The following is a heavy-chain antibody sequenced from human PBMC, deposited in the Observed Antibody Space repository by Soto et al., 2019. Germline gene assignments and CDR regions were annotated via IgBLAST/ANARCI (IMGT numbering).Heavy chain of an antibody. V-gene: IGHV1-18*01. CDR3: ARDRYGDYEARLYPVLYYYGMDV. Sequence: QVQLVQSGAEVKKPGASVKVSCKASGYTFTSYGISWVRQAPGQGLEWMGWISAYNGNTNYAQKLQGRVTMTTDTSTSTANMELRSLRADDTAVYYCARDRYGDYEARLYPVLYYYGMDVWGQGTTVTVSS. D-gene: IGHD4-17*01. J-gene: IGHJ6*02. CDR1: GYTFTSYG. CDR2: ISAYNGNT.